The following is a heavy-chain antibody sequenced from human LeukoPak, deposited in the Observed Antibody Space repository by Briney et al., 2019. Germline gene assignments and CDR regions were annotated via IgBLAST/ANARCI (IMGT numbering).Heavy chain of an antibody. D-gene: IGHD2-15*01. Sequence: PGGSVRLSCAASGFTFSSYWMHWVRQAPGKGLVWVSRINSDGSSTSYADSVKGRFTISRDNAKNTLYLQMNSLRAEDTAVYYCARVLKTPRAFDIWGQGTMVTVSP. CDR2: INSDGSST. CDR3: ARVLKTPRAFDI. V-gene: IGHV3-74*01. CDR1: GFTFSSYW. J-gene: IGHJ3*02.